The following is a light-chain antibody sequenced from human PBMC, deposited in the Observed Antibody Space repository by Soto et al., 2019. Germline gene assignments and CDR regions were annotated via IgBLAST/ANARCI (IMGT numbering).Light chain of an antibody. CDR1: QSIGNL. J-gene: IGKJ1*01. CDR3: QQYDSSTPWT. Sequence: DIQMTQSPSSLSASVGDRVTITCRASQSIGNLLAWYQQKPGKAPKLLIFDASILEGGVPSRFSGSGSGTEFTLTISSLQPADSPTYYCQQYDSSTPWTFGQGTMLEIK. CDR2: DAS. V-gene: IGKV1-5*01.